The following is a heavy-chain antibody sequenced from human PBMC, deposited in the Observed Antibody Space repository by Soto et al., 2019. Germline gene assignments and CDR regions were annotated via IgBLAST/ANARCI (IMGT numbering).Heavy chain of an antibody. CDR1: GDSISNSY. J-gene: IGHJ4*02. CDR2: IYNSVST. V-gene: IGHV4-59*01. Sequence: SETLSLTCTVSGDSISNSYWSWIRQPPGKDLEWIAFIYNSVSTNYNPSFKSRVTISVDTSKNQFSLKLNSVTAADTAVYFCARGPPFDYWGQGTLVTVSS. CDR3: ARGPPFDY.